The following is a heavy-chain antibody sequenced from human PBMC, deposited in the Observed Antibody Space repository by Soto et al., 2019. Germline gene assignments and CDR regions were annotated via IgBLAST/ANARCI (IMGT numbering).Heavy chain of an antibody. CDR3: SRAGSTTSQPYSCHYYGMDV. CDR2: VSYEGNNK. V-gene: IGHV3-30*03. J-gene: IGHJ6*02. CDR1: GFNFNNYN. D-gene: IGHD2-2*01. Sequence: QVQLVESGGGVVQPGRSLRLSCAASGFNFNNYNLHWVRQAPGKGLEWVEVVSYEGNNKYYGDSVKARFTISKDESKTPGDLQMTNLRTEDTGKYYCSRAGSTTSQPYSCHYYGMDVWCLGTAVTVSS.